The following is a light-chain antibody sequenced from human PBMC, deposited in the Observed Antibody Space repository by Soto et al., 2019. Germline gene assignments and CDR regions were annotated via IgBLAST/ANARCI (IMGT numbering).Light chain of an antibody. Sequence: DIVLTQSPLSLPVTPGEPASISCRSSQSLLHSNGNIYLDWYLQKPGQSPRLLIYLGSIRASGVPDRFSGSGSGTDFTLKITRVEAEDVGVYYCMQAIQAPRTFGLGTKV. J-gene: IGKJ1*01. CDR3: MQAIQAPRT. CDR2: LGS. V-gene: IGKV2-28*01. CDR1: QSLLHSNGNIY.